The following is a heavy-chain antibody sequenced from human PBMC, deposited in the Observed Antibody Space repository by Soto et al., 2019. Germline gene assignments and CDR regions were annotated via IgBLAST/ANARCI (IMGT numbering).Heavy chain of an antibody. CDR1: GDSITSNSYF. D-gene: IGHD3-22*01. Sequence: LSETLSLTCTVSGDSITSNSYFWAWIRQPPGKGLEWIGYIYHSGSTYYNPSLKSRVTISVDRSKNQFSLKLSSVTAADTAVYYCARAYYGSSGYYPSGAFDIWGQGTMVTVSS. J-gene: IGHJ3*02. CDR3: ARAYYGSSGYYPSGAFDI. CDR2: IYHSGST. V-gene: IGHV4-30-2*01.